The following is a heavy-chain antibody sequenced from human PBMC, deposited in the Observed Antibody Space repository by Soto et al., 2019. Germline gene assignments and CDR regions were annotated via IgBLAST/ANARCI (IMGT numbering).Heavy chain of an antibody. CDR3: ARASDTAFDY. D-gene: IGHD5-18*01. Sequence: SETLSLTCTVSGGSVSSGGYYWSWIRQHPGKGLEWIGYIYYSGSTYYNPSLKSRVTISVDTSKNQFSLKLSSVTAADTAVYYCARASDTAFDYWGQGTLVTVSS. V-gene: IGHV4-31*03. CDR2: IYYSGST. J-gene: IGHJ4*02. CDR1: GGSVSSGGYY.